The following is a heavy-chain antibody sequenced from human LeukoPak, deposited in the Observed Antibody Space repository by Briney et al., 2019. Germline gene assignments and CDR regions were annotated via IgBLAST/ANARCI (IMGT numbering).Heavy chain of an antibody. CDR3: ARALALYYYGHGGDAFDI. V-gene: IGHV1-8*01. CDR1: GYTFTSYD. Sequence: GASVKVSCKASGYTFTSYDINWVRQATGQGLEWMGWMNPNSGNTGYAQKFQGRVTMTRNTSISTAYMELSSLRSEDTAVYYCARALALYYYGHGGDAFDIWGQGTMVTVSS. CDR2: MNPNSGNT. J-gene: IGHJ3*02. D-gene: IGHD3-10*01.